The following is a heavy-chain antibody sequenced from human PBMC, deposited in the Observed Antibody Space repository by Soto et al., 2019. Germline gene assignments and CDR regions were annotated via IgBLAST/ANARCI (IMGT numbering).Heavy chain of an antibody. D-gene: IGHD2-8*01. CDR2: IYPGDSDA. V-gene: IGHV5-51*01. Sequence: VQLVQSGAEVKKPGESLRISCKGSGYSFTTHWIGWVRQIPGKGLEWMGIIYPGDSDARYSPSFQGQVTLSVDKSINTAYLQWDSLKASDTAIYYCARLFFVRQFGDNWFDPWGQGTLVTVSS. CDR1: GYSFTTHW. CDR3: ARLFFVRQFGDNWFDP. J-gene: IGHJ5*02.